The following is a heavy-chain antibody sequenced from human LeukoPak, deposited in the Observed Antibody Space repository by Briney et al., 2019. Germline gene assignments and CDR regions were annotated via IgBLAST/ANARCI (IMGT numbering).Heavy chain of an antibody. V-gene: IGHV1-69*04. CDR2: IIPILGIA. Sequence: ASVKVSCKASGYTFTSYGIRWVRQAPGQGLEWMGRIIPILGIANYAQKFQGRVTITADKSTSTAYMELSSLRSEDTAVYYCARVGGYSRPPYYYYGMDVWGQGTTVTVSS. J-gene: IGHJ6*02. CDR3: ARVGGYSRPPYYYYGMDV. D-gene: IGHD4-11*01. CDR1: GYTFTSYG.